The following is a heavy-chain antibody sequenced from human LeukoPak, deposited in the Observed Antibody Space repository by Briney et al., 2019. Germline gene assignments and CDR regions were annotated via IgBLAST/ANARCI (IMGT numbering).Heavy chain of an antibody. CDR2: MSYDGTKI. V-gene: IGHV3-30*04. D-gene: IGHD5-18*01. J-gene: IGHJ4*02. Sequence: PGRSLRLSCVVSGFTFSNYAMHWVRQAPGRGLEWVAVMSYDGTKIYYGDSVKGRFTISRDNSKNTLFPQMNSLRPEDTAVYYCEGTLGLGYTYGHDYWGQGTLVTVSS. CDR1: GFTFSNYA. CDR3: EGTLGLGYTYGHDY.